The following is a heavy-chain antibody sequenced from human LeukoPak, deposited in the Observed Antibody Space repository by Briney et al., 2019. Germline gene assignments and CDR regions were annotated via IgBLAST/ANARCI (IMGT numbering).Heavy chain of an antibody. CDR2: ISYDGSNK. CDR3: AREYSSSYYYYYYYMDV. D-gene: IGHD6-6*01. CDR1: GFTFSSYA. V-gene: IGHV3-30*04. Sequence: PGGSLRLSCAASGFTFSSYAMSWVRQAPGKGLEWVAVISYDGSNKYYADSVKGRFTISRDNSKNTLYLQMNSLRAEDTAVYYCAREYSSSYYYYYYYMDVWGKGTTVTVSS. J-gene: IGHJ6*03.